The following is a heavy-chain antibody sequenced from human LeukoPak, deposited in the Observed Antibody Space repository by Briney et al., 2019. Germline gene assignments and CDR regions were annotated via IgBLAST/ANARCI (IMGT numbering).Heavy chain of an antibody. J-gene: IGHJ5*02. CDR2: IIPIFGTA. D-gene: IGHD3-9*01. CDR1: GGTFSSYA. CDR3: ARARNPYYDILTGYRPYNWFDP. V-gene: IGHV1-69*06. Sequence: PAASVKVSCKASGGTFSSYAISWVRQAPGQGLEWMGGIIPIFGTANYAQKFQGRVTITADKSTSTAYMELSSLRSEDTAVYYCARARNPYYDILTGYRPYNWFDPWAREPWSPSPQ.